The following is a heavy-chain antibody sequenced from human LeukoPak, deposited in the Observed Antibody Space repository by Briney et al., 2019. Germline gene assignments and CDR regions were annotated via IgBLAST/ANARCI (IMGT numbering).Heavy chain of an antibody. J-gene: IGHJ5*02. D-gene: IGHD1-7*01. CDR1: GGSISSSSYY. CDR3: AQRRTTNNWFDP. V-gene: IGHV4-39*07. CDR2: IYHSGST. Sequence: NASETLSLTCTVSGGSISSSSYYWGWIRQPPGKGLEWIGSIYHSGSTYYNPSLKSRVTISLDTSKNQFSLKLSSVTAADTAVYYCAQRRTTNNWFDPWGQGTLVTVSS.